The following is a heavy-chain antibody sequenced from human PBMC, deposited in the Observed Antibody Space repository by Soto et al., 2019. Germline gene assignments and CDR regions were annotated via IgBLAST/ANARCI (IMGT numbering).Heavy chain of an antibody. CDR1: GFTFSNAW. V-gene: IGHV3-15*01. Sequence: GVSLRLSCAASGFTFSNAWMSWVRQAPGKGLEWVGRIKSKTDGGTTDYAAPVKGRFTISRDDSKNTLYLQMNSLKTEDTAVYYCTTDFHCSRGSCYDYWGQGTLVTVSS. D-gene: IGHD2-15*01. CDR3: TTDFHCSRGSCYDY. CDR2: IKSKTDGGTT. J-gene: IGHJ4*02.